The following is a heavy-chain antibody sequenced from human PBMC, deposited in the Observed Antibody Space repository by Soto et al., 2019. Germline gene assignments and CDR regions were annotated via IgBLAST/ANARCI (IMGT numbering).Heavy chain of an antibody. Sequence: PSETLSLTCTVSGGSISSWTYYWAWIRQPPGKGLEWIGNIYYSGSTYFNPSLKSRVTILVDTSKNQFSLKLSSVTAADTAVYYCASVQDMVVVAATGVGAFDIWGQGTMVTVSS. CDR2: IYYSGST. D-gene: IGHD2-15*01. CDR3: ASVQDMVVVAATGVGAFDI. J-gene: IGHJ3*02. CDR1: GGSISSWTYY. V-gene: IGHV4-39*07.